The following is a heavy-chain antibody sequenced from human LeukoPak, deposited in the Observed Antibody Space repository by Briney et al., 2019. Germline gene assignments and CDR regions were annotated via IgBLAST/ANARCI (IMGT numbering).Heavy chain of an antibody. J-gene: IGHJ4*02. CDR3: ARDDIAVAGKDY. D-gene: IGHD6-19*01. V-gene: IGHV3-66*01. CDR1: GFSFSSYA. Sequence: GGSLRLSCAASGFSFSSYAMSWVRQAPGKGLEWVSVIYSGGSTYYADSVKGRFTISRDNSKNTLYLQMNSLRAEDTAVYYCARDDIAVAGKDYWGQGTLVTVSS. CDR2: IYSGGST.